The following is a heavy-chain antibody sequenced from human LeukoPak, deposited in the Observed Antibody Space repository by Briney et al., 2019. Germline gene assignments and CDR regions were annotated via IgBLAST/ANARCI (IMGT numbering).Heavy chain of an antibody. Sequence: GESLKISCKGSGYSFTNYWIGWVRQMPGKGLEWMWIIYPGGSDTRYSPSFQGQVTISADKSISTAYLQWRSLKASDTAMYYCARLTPSATGGDYWGQGTLVTVSS. CDR1: GYSFTNYW. V-gene: IGHV5-51*01. CDR2: IYPGGSDT. CDR3: ARLTPSATGGDY. D-gene: IGHD1-14*01. J-gene: IGHJ4*02.